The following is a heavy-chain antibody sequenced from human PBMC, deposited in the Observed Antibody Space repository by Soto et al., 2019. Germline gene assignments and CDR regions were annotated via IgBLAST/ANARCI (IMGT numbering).Heavy chain of an antibody. CDR3: ARDPTSGFDILTGLGAFDI. CDR1: GDSVSSNSAA. V-gene: IGHV6-1*01. J-gene: IGHJ3*02. CDR2: TYYRSKWYN. Sequence: PSQTLSLTCAISGDSVSSNSAAWNWIRQSPSRGLEWLGRTYYRSKWYNDYAVSVKNRITINPDTSKNQFSLQLNSVTPEDTAVYYCARDPTSGFDILTGLGAFDIWGQGTMVTVS. D-gene: IGHD3-9*01.